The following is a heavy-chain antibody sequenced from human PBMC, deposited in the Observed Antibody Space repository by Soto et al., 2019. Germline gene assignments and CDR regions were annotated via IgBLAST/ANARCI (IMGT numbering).Heavy chain of an antibody. J-gene: IGHJ6*02. Sequence: LRLSCAASGFTFSSYEMNWVRQAPGKGLEWVSYISSSGSTIYYADSVKGRFTISRDNAKNSLYLQMNSLRAEDTAVYYCARDKGCSGGSCYSDYYYGMDVWGQGTTVTVS. CDR3: ARDKGCSGGSCYSDYYYGMDV. V-gene: IGHV3-48*03. CDR2: ISSSGSTI. D-gene: IGHD2-15*01. CDR1: GFTFSSYE.